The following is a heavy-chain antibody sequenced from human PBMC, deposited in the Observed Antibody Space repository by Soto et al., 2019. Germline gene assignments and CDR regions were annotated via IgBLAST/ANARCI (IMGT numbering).Heavy chain of an antibody. V-gene: IGHV1-69*01. D-gene: IGHD4-17*01. CDR1: GGTFSSYA. J-gene: IGHJ4*02. CDR3: ARDRGYYGDSRVLSFY. CDR2: IIPIFGTA. Sequence: QVQLVQSGAEVKKPGSSVKVSCMASGGTFSSYAISWVRQAPGQGLEWMGGIIPIFGTANYAQKFQGRVTITADESTSTAYMELSSLRSEDTAVYYCARDRGYYGDSRVLSFYWGQGTLVTVSS.